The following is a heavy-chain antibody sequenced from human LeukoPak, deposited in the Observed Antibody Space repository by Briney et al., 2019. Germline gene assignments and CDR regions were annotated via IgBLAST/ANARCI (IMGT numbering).Heavy chain of an antibody. CDR2: VKQDGSEK. CDR3: VRDYCSGVTCYDGY. CDR1: GFTFRNYW. V-gene: IGHV3-7*04. Sequence: PGGSLRLSCAASGFTFRNYWMSWVRQAPGKGLEWLANVKQDGSEKYYVDSVKGRFTISRDNVKNSVYLQMNSLRAGDTAVYYCVRDYCSGVTCYDGYWGQGTLVTVSS. D-gene: IGHD2-15*01. J-gene: IGHJ4*02.